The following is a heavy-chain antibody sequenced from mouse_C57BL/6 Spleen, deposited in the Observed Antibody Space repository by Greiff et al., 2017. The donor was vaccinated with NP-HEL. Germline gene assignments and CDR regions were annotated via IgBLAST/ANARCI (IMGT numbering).Heavy chain of an antibody. J-gene: IGHJ3*01. CDR1: GYTFTDYY. D-gene: IGHD2-1*01. CDR2: INPNNGGT. V-gene: IGHV1-26*01. Sequence: VQLQQSGPELVKPGASVKISCKASGYTFTDYYMNWVKQSHGKSLEWIGDINPNNGGTSYNQKFKGKATLTVDKSSSTAYMELRSLTSEDSAVYYCARRDYGNFYWGRGTLVTVSA. CDR3: ARRDYGNFY.